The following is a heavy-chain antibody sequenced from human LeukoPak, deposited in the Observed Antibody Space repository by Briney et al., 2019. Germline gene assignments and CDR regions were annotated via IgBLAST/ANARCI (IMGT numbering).Heavy chain of an antibody. D-gene: IGHD3-3*01. CDR3: ARSAFWSGYSYFDY. V-gene: IGHV4-4*07. CDR1: GGSISSYY. CDR2: IYTSGST. J-gene: IGHJ4*02. Sequence: SETLSLTCTVSGGSISSYYWSWIRQPAGKGLEWIGRIYTSGSTNYNPSLKSRVTMSVDTSKNQFSLKLSSVTAADTAVYYCARSAFWSGYSYFDYWGQGTLVTVSS.